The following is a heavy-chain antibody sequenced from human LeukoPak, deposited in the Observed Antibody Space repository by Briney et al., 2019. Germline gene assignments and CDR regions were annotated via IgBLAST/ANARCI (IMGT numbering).Heavy chain of an antibody. CDR2: IKQDGSEK. J-gene: IGHJ6*04. Sequence: GGSLRLSCAASGFTFSRYWMSWVRQAPGKGLEWVASIKQDGSEKYYVDSVKGRFTISRDNAKNSLYLQMNSLRAKETAVYYCAGGVACDYIWGKGTTVTVSS. D-gene: IGHD3-3*01. V-gene: IGHV3-7*01. CDR3: AGGVACDYI. CDR1: GFTFSRYW.